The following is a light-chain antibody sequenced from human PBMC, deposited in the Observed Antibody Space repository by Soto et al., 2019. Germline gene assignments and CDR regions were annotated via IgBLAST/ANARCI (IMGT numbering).Light chain of an antibody. J-gene: IGKJ5*01. CDR2: DTS. Sequence: EFVLTQSPGTLSLSPGERATLSCRASQSLTNSFIAWYQQKPGQAPRLLIYDTSSRASGIPDRFSGSGSGTDFTLTISSLEPEDSAVYYCQQRHMWPITFGQGTRLENK. CDR1: QSLTNSF. V-gene: IGKV3D-20*02. CDR3: QQRHMWPIT.